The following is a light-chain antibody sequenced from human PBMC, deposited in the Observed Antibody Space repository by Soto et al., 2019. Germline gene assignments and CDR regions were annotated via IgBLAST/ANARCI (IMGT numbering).Light chain of an antibody. V-gene: IGKV4-1*01. CDR1: QSVLYSSNNKNY. J-gene: IGKJ2*01. CDR2: CAS. Sequence: DIVMTQSPDSLAVSLGERATINCKSSQSVLYSSNNKNYLAWYQQKPGQPPKLLIYCASTRASGVPDRFSGSGSGTDFTLTISSLQAEDVAVYYCQQYYSTPMYTFGQGTKLEIK. CDR3: QQYYSTPMYT.